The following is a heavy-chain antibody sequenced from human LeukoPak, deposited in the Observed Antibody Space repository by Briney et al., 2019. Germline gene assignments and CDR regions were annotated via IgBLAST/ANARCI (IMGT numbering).Heavy chain of an antibody. Sequence: PSETLSLTCNVAGVPISIYHWSWIRQAPGKGLEWIGYISYSGETNYNPSLKSRVTISQDTSTNQVTLKLTSVTAADTAIYYCASAPNENFFDYWGQGTLVTVSS. CDR1: GVPISIYH. J-gene: IGHJ4*02. V-gene: IGHV4-59*01. CDR3: ASAPNENFFDY. CDR2: ISYSGET.